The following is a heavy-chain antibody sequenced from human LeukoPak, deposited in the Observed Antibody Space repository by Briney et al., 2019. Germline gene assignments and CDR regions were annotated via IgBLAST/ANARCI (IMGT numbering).Heavy chain of an antibody. CDR2: IYSGGST. CDR3: ARVRDILTGYYVHYFDY. D-gene: IGHD3-9*01. Sequence: GGSLRLSCAASGFTVSSNYMSWVRQAPGKGLEWVSVIYSGGSTYYADSVKGRFTISRDNSKNTLYLQMNSLRAEDTAVYYCARVRDILTGYYVHYFDYWGQGSLVTVSS. V-gene: IGHV3-66*01. CDR1: GFTVSSNY. J-gene: IGHJ4*02.